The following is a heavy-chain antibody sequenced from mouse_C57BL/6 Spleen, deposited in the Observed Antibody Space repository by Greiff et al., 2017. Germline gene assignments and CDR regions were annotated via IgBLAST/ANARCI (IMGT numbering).Heavy chain of an antibody. CDR3: ARHEDDDYDEGGAMDY. CDR2: FYPGSGSI. Sequence: QVQLQQSGAELVKPGASVKLSCKASGYTFTEYTIHWVKQRSGQGLEWIGWFYPGSGSIKYNEKFKDKVTLTADKSSSTVYMELSRLTSEDSAVYFCARHEDDDYDEGGAMDYWGQGTSVTVSS. J-gene: IGHJ4*01. CDR1: GYTFTEYT. V-gene: IGHV1-62-2*01. D-gene: IGHD2-4*01.